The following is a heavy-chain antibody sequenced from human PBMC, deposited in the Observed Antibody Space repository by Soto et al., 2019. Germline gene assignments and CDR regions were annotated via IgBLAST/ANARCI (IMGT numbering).Heavy chain of an antibody. D-gene: IGHD2-21*02. V-gene: IGHV4-31*03. CDR3: ARGGGGNSIGRVDS. CDR1: GGSISSGGYY. Sequence: QVQLQESGPGLVKPSQTLSLTCTVSGGSISSGGYYWSWIRQHPGKGLEWIGYIYYSGSTYYNPSLKSRVTISVDTSKNQFSLKLGSVTAAGTAVYYCARGGGGNSIGRVDSWGQGTLVTVSS. J-gene: IGHJ4*02. CDR2: IYYSGST.